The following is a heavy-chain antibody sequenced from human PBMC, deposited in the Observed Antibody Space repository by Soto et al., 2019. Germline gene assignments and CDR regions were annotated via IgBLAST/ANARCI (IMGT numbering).Heavy chain of an antibody. CDR2: ISGSGGST. CDR1: GFTLSNSA. Sequence: GGSLRLSCAASGFTLSNSAMSWVRQAPGKGLEWVSAISGSGGSTYYTDSMKGRFTISRDNSKSTLYLQMNSLTVDDTAVYYCAGGSSWTRVDYWGQGTLVTVSS. V-gene: IGHV3-23*01. J-gene: IGHJ4*02. D-gene: IGHD6-13*01. CDR3: AGGSSWTRVDY.